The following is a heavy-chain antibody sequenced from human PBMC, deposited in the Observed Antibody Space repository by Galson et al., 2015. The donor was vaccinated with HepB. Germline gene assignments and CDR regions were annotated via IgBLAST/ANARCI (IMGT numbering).Heavy chain of an antibody. J-gene: IGHJ4*02. D-gene: IGHD3-10*01. V-gene: IGHV3-30*18. CDR2: ISYDGSNK. CDR1: GFTFSSYG. CDR3: AKDSYYYGSGSYPLDY. Sequence: SLRLSCAASGFTFSSYGMHWVRQAPGKGLEWVAVISYDGSNKYYADSVKGRFTISRDNSKNTLYLQMNSLRAEDTAVYYCAKDSYYYGSGSYPLDYWGQGTLVTVSS.